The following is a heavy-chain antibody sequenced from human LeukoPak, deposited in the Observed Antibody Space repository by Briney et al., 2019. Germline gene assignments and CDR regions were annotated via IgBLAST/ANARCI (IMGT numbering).Heavy chain of an antibody. D-gene: IGHD5-12*01. CDR3: ARGGSGDDYPRGPVTY. CDR2: FGSGGTYI. V-gene: IGHV3-21*06. J-gene: IGHJ4*02. CDR1: GLTFSHYQ. Sequence: GGPLTLPCAVSGLTFSHYQMHWLRHATGKGLEGLSSFGSGGTYIYYADSVKGRFTISRDNAKNSLYLQMNSLRPEDTAVYYCARGGSGDDYPRGPVTYWGQGTLVTVSS.